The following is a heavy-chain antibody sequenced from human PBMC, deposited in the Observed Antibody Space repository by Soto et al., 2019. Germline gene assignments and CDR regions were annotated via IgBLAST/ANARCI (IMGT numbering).Heavy chain of an antibody. CDR3: VLESHYYYDSSGCHG. J-gene: IGHJ4*02. V-gene: IGHV1-69*13. CDR2: IIPIFGTA. CDR1: GGTFSSYA. D-gene: IGHD3-22*01. Sequence: SVKVSCKASGGTFSSYAISWVRQAPGQGLEWMGGIIPIFGTANYAQKFQGRVTITADESTSTAYMELSSLRSEDTAVYYCVLESHYYYDSSGCHGWGQGTLVTVSS.